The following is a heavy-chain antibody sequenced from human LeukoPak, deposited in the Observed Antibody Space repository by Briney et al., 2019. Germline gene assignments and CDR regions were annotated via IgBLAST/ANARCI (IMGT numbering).Heavy chain of an antibody. V-gene: IGHV5-51*01. CDR2: IYPGDSDT. D-gene: IGHD1-26*01. CDR1: GYSFTSYW. Sequence: PAESLKISCKGSGYSFTSYWIGWVRQMTGKGLEWMGIIYPGDSDTRYSPSFQGQVTISADKSISTAYLQWSSLKASDTAMYYCARHGVVGATTDYFDYWGQGTLVTVSS. J-gene: IGHJ4*02. CDR3: ARHGVVGATTDYFDY.